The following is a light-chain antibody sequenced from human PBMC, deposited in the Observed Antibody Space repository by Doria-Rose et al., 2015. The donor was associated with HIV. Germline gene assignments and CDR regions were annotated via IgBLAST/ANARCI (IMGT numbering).Light chain of an antibody. J-gene: IGKJ2*01. CDR3: QQYGSSYT. V-gene: IGKV3D-20*01. CDR1: QSVSNY. Sequence: PGTLSLSPGERATLSCGASQSVSNYLAWFQQKPGLAPRLLIYDASNRATGIPGRFSGSGSGTDFTLTISRLEPEDFAVYFCQQYGSSYTFGQGTKVEIK. CDR2: DAS.